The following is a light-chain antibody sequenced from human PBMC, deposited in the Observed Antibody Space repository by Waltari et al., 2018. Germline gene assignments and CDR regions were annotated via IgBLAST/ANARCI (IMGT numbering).Light chain of an antibody. Sequence: QSVLTQPPSASGTPGQRVTISCSGSSSNIGSNTVNWYQQLPGTAPKLLIYSNNPRPSGVPDRFSGSKYGTSASLAISGLQSEDEADYYCAAWDDSLNGPVFGGGTKLTVL. CDR3: AAWDDSLNGPV. CDR1: SSNIGSNT. CDR2: SNN. V-gene: IGLV1-44*01. J-gene: IGLJ2*01.